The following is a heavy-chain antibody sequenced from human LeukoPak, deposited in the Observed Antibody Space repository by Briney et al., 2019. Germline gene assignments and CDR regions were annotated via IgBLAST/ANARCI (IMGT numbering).Heavy chain of an antibody. D-gene: IGHD2-2*01. CDR1: RFTFSTYA. Sequence: GGSLRLSCTASRFTFSTYAMSWVRQAPGKGLEWVSSISGSGDTTYYTGSVKGRFTISRDNSRNALYLQMSSLRAEDTAVYYCAKSQRNDQQVVQRIDYWGQGTLVTVSS. J-gene: IGHJ4*02. CDR2: ISGSGDTT. CDR3: AKSQRNDQQVVQRIDY. V-gene: IGHV3-23*01.